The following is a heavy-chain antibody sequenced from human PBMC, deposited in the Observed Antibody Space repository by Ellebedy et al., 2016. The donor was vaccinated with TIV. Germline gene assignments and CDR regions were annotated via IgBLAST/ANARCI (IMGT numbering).Heavy chain of an antibody. D-gene: IGHD6-19*01. Sequence: AASVKVSCKASGYTFTSYGINWVRQAPGQGLEWMGWIRAYNGDTNYAQNVQERVTMTTDTATSTAYMELRTLRSDDTGMYFCARDSSRYSNGRTGDTDFNLWGQGTLVTVSS. CDR2: IRAYNGDT. CDR1: GYTFTSYG. J-gene: IGHJ4*02. CDR3: ARDSSRYSNGRTGDTDFNL. V-gene: IGHV1-18*01.